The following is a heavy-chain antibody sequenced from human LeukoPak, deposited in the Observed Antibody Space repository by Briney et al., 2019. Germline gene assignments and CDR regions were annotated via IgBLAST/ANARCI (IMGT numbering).Heavy chain of an antibody. D-gene: IGHD3-9*01. J-gene: IGHJ4*02. CDR3: AREGKAYDISTGAPLFDY. CDR2: ISSSGGST. V-gene: IGHV3-23*01. Sequence: GGSLRLSCAASGFTFSNYAMSWVRQAPGKGLEWVSGISSSGGSTYYADSVKGRFTISRDNSKNTLYLQMNSLRAEDTAVYFCAREGKAYDISTGAPLFDYWGQGTLVTVSS. CDR1: GFTFSNYA.